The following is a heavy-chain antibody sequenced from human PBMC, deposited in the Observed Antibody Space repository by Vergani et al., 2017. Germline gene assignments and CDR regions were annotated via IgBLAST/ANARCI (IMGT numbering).Heavy chain of an antibody. V-gene: IGHV1-69*01. J-gene: IGHJ4*02. CDR2: IIPIFGTA. Sequence: QVQLVQSGAEVKKPGSSVKVSCKASGGTFSSYAISWVRQAPGQGLEWMGEIIPIFGTANYAQKFQGRVTITADESTSTAYMELSSLRSEDTAVYYCAIDRESEGAVSYYFDYWGQGTLVTVSS. CDR1: GGTFSSYA. CDR3: AIDRESEGAVSYYFDY. D-gene: IGHD3-16*01.